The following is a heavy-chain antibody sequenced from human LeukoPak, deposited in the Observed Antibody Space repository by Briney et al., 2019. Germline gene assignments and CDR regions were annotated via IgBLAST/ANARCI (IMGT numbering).Heavy chain of an antibody. J-gene: IGHJ4*02. V-gene: IGHV3-23*01. D-gene: IGHD2/OR15-2a*01. CDR3: VRESRVNSWSLDY. Sequence: GGSLRLSCVASGFSFNNFGMSWVRQAPGKGLEWVSSISGTGGSTHYADSVKGRFTISRDNSKNTLYLQVNNLRAEDTAVYYCVRESRVNSWSLDYWGQGTLVTVSS. CDR1: GFSFNNFG. CDR2: ISGTGGST.